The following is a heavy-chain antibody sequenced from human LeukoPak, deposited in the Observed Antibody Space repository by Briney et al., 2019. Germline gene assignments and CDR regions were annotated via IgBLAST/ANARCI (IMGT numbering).Heavy chain of an antibody. CDR3: AKPLGYCSSTSCLDAFDI. D-gene: IGHD2-2*03. CDR2: IIPIFGTA. CDR1: GGTFSSYA. Sequence: SVKVSCKASGGTFSSYAISWVRQAPGQGLEWMGGIIPIFGTANYAQKFQGRVTITADESTSTAYMELSSLRAEDTAVYYCAKPLGYCSSTSCLDAFDIWGQGTMVTVSS. V-gene: IGHV1-69*13. J-gene: IGHJ3*02.